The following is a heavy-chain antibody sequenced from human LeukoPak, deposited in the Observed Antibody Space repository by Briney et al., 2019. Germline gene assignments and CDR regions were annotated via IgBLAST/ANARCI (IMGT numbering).Heavy chain of an antibody. CDR2: INSDGSST. D-gene: IGHD5-12*01. J-gene: IGHJ4*02. CDR1: GFTFSSYW. CDR3: AREGYNAYGLDY. Sequence: GGSLRLSCAASGFTFSSYWMHWVRQAPGKGLVWVSRINSDGSSTSYADSVKGRFTISRDNAKNTLYLQMNSLRVEDTAVYYCAREGYNAYGLDYWGQGTLVTVSS. V-gene: IGHV3-74*01.